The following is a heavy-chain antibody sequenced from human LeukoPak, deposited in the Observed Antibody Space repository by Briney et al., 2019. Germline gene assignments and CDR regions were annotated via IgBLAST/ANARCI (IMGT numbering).Heavy chain of an antibody. D-gene: IGHD6-19*01. V-gene: IGHV3-23*01. CDR2: MSGSSDTA. CDR3: AKLAGSSGFYVYYFDY. Sequence: GRSLTLAWAPSAFSFGTHAASCVRHAAGEGLEWVLGMSGSSDTAYYADSVTGRVNISRDNSKNTLFMQMISLRAEDTGVYYRAKLAGSSGFYVYYFDYWGQGTLVTVS. CDR1: AFSFGTHA. J-gene: IGHJ4*02.